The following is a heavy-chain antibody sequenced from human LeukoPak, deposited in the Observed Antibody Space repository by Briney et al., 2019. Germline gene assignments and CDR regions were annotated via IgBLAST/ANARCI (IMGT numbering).Heavy chain of an antibody. J-gene: IGHJ4*02. CDR1: GASISSHY. CDR3: ARATWYYPFDY. CDR2: IYTSGST. D-gene: IGHD2/OR15-2a*01. Sequence: SETLSLTCTVSGASISSHYWCWIRQPPGKGLEWIGRIYTSGSTNYNPSLKSRVTMSVDTSKNQFSLKLSSVTAADTAVYYCARATWYYPFDYWGQGTLVTVSS. V-gene: IGHV4-4*07.